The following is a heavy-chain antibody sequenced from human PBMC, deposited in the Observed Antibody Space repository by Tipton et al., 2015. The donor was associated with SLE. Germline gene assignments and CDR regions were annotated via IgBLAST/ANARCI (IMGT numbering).Heavy chain of an antibody. V-gene: IGHV4-59*01. CDR2: IYYSGRT. CDR3: ARAGAGYYYYYYMDV. Sequence: LRLSCTVSGGPISNYYWSWIRQPPGKGLEWIGYIYYSGRTNYNPSLKSRVTISVDTSKNQFSLKLSSVTAADTAVYFCARAGAGYYYYYYMDVWGKGTTVTVSS. J-gene: IGHJ6*03. CDR1: GGPISNYY.